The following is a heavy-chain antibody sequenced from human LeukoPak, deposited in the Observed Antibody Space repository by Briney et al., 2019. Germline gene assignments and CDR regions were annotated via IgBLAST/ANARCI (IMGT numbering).Heavy chain of an antibody. CDR2: VYTSGSS. D-gene: IGHD3-9*01. CDR1: GGSISTYY. V-gene: IGHV4-4*07. Sequence: SETLSLTCTVSGGSISTYYWSWIRQPAGKGLEWIGRVYTSGSSNYNPSLKSRVTMSVDTSKNQFSLKLTSVTAADTAVYYCARRRRTPTYYDILTGHAGWFDPWGQGTLVTVSS. J-gene: IGHJ5*02. CDR3: ARRRRTPTYYDILTGHAGWFDP.